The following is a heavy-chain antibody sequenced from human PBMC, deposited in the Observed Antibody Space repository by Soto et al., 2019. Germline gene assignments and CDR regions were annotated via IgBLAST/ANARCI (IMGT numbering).Heavy chain of an antibody. J-gene: IGHJ4*02. CDR2: IYPGDSDT. Sequence: GESLKISCKGSGYRFTNYWIGWVRQMPGKGLEWMGIIYPGDSDTRYSPSFQGQVTISADKSISTAYLQWSSLKASDTAMYYCATSTTVTFVDYWGQGTLVTVSS. CDR1: GYRFTNYW. CDR3: ATSTTVTFVDY. D-gene: IGHD4-4*01. V-gene: IGHV5-51*01.